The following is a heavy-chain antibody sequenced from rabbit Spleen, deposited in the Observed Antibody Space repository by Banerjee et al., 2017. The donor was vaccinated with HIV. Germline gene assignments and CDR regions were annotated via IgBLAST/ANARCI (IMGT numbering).Heavy chain of an antibody. J-gene: IGHJ4*01. CDR1: GFDFSTYYM. CDR2: IYGGSGSA. Sequence: QEQLKESGGGLVQPGGSLKLSCKASGFDFSTYYMSWVRQAPGKGLEWIGCIYGGSGSAYYASWAKGRFTISKTSSTTATLQMTSLTAADTATYFCARGAGVAGYDNPAGGFSLWGPGTLVTVS. V-gene: IGHV1S45*01. CDR3: ARGAGVAGYDNPAGGFSL. D-gene: IGHD1-1*01.